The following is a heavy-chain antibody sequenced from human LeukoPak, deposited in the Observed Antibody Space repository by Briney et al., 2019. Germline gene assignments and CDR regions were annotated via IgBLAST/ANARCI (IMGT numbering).Heavy chain of an antibody. Sequence: SETLSLTCTVSGGSISSSSYYWGWIRQPPGKGLEWIGSIYYSGSTYYNPSLKSRVTISVDTSKNQFSLKLSSVTAADTAVYYCARWYASYFDLWGRGTLVTVSS. J-gene: IGHJ2*01. V-gene: IGHV4-39*01. CDR2: IYYSGST. CDR1: GGSISSSSYY. CDR3: ARWYASYFDL. D-gene: IGHD2-8*01.